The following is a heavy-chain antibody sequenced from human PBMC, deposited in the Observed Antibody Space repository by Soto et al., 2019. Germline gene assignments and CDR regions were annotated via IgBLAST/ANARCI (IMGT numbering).Heavy chain of an antibody. D-gene: IGHD4-17*01. J-gene: IGHJ6*02. CDR2: IRSKANSYAT. V-gene: IGHV3-73*01. Sequence: GGSLRLSCAASGFTFSGSAMHWVRQASGKGLEWVGRIRSKANSYATAYAASVKGRFTISRDDSKNTAYLQMNSLKTEDTAVYYCTRRGVTNLYSYGMDVWGQGTTVTVSS. CDR3: TRRGVTNLYSYGMDV. CDR1: GFTFSGSA.